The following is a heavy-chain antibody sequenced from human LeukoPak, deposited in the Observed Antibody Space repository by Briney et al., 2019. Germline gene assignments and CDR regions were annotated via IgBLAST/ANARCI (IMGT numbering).Heavy chain of an antibody. CDR3: ARGNRYHVWGSYRSTHFDY. V-gene: IGHV4-30-2*01. Sequence: PSETLSLTCAVSGGSISSGGYSWSWIRQPPGKGLEWIGYIYHSGSTYYNPSLKSRVTISVDRSKNQFSLKLSSVTAADTAVYYCARGNRYHVWGSYRSTHFDYWGQGTLVTVSS. CDR1: GGSISSGGYS. CDR2: IYHSGST. D-gene: IGHD3-16*02. J-gene: IGHJ4*02.